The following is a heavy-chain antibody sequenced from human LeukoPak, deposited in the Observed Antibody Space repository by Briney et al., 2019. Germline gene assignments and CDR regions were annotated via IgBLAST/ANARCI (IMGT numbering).Heavy chain of an antibody. CDR2: TYYRSKWYN. V-gene: IGHV6-1*01. J-gene: IGHJ3*02. CDR3: AREGVPAAPLDAFDI. Sequence: SQTLSLTCAISGDSVSSNSAAWNWIRQSPSRGLEWLGRTYYRSKWYNDYAVSVKSRITINPDTSKNQFSLKLSSVTAADTAVYYCAREGVPAAPLDAFDIWGQGTMVTVSS. CDR1: GDSVSSNSAA. D-gene: IGHD2-2*01.